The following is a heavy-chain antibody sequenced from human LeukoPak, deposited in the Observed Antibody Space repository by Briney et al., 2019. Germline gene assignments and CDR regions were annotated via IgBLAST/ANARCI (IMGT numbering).Heavy chain of an antibody. CDR2: IYYSGST. V-gene: IGHV4-39*07. J-gene: IGHJ4*02. Sequence: PSETLSLTCTVSGGSISSSSYYWGWIRQPPGKGLEWIGSIYYSGSTYYNPSLKSRVTISVDTSKNQFSLKLSSVTAADTAMYYCARDREVEQLATYYFDYWGQGTLVTVSS. D-gene: IGHD6-6*01. CDR1: GGSISSSSYY. CDR3: ARDREVEQLATYYFDY.